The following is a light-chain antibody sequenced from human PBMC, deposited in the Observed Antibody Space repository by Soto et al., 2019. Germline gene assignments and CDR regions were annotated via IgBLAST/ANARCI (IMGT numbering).Light chain of an antibody. J-gene: IGLJ2*01. CDR3: QSYDNNLSAWV. V-gene: IGLV1-40*01. Sequence: QSVLTQPPSVSGAPGQRVTISCTGSSSNIGTGYDVHWYQQLPGTAPKLLIYDNNNRPSGVPDRFSGSKSGTSASLAITRLQAEDEADYYCQSYDNNLSAWVFGGGTKLTVL. CDR1: SSNIGTGYD. CDR2: DNN.